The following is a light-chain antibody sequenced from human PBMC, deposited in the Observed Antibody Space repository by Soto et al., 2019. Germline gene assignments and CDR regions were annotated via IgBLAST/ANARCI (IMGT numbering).Light chain of an antibody. V-gene: IGKV1-27*01. CDR2: AAF. Sequence: DIPMTLSPCSLSASAGGGGTITCQASQAISHYLAWYQQKPGKVPKLLIYAAFTLQSRVPSRCSGTGSGTDFTLTIISLQPEDVATYYRQEYNSAPRTFGEGTSLDIK. CDR1: QAISHY. CDR3: QEYNSAPRT. J-gene: IGKJ4*01.